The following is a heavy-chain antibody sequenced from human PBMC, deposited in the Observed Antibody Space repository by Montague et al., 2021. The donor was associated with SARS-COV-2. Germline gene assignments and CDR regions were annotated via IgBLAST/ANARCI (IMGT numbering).Heavy chain of an antibody. J-gene: IGHJ4*02. CDR2: IDWDDDK. D-gene: IGHD6-13*01. CDR1: GFSLSTSGMC. Sequence: PALVKPTQTLTLTCTFSGFSLSTSGMCVSWIRQPPGKALEWLALIDWDDDKYHSTSLKTRLTISKDASKNQVVLTMTNMDPVDTATYYCARIFDSSWPTFDYWGQGTLVTVSS. CDR3: ARIFDSSWPTFDY. V-gene: IGHV2-70*01.